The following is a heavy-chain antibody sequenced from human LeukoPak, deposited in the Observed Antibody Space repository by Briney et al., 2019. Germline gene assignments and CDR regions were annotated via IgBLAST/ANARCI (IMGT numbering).Heavy chain of an antibody. CDR1: GFTFSNAW. CDR2: IKTKTEGGTT. Sequence: LGGSLRVSCAASGFTFSNAWINWVRQAPGKGREWVGCIKTKTEGGTTDYAAHVKGRFTISRDDSKNTVYLQMNGLKTEDTAVYYCVSQYCDLWGQGTLVPVSS. J-gene: IGHJ4*02. CDR3: VSQYCDL. V-gene: IGHV3-15*01.